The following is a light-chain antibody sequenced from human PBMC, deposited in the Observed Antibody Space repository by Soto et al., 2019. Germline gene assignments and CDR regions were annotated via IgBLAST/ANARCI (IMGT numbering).Light chain of an antibody. Sequence: EIVMTQSPATLSVSPGERAKLSCISIHSVISKLAFFQPTPGQAPSLLIYGVSTRATGVPVSFSSSASRTESTLTISRLEPEDLAVYCCQQHGSSPWTCGQGTKVDIK. CDR1: HSVISK. CDR3: QQHGSSPWT. V-gene: IGKV3-15*01. J-gene: IGKJ1*01. CDR2: GVS.